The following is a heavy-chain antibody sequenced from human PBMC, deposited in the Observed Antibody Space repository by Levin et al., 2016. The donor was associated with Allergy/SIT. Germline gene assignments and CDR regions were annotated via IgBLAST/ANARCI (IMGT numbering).Heavy chain of an antibody. CDR2: IYPGDSDT. J-gene: IGHJ6*03. CDR1: GYSFTSYW. CDR3: ARHHEIAARPGYYYYYMDV. Sequence: KVSCKGSGYSFTSYWIGWVRQMPGKGLEWMGIIYPGDSDTRYSPSFQGQVTISADKSISTAYLQWSSLKASDTAMYYCARHHEIAARPGYYYYYMDVWGKGTTVTVSS. D-gene: IGHD6-6*01. V-gene: IGHV5-51*01.